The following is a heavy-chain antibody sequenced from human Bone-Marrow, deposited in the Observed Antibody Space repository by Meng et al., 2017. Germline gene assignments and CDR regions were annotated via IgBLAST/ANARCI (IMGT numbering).Heavy chain of an antibody. V-gene: IGHV3-21*01. CDR3: ASSIAARSGFDY. CDR1: GFTFSSYS. J-gene: IGHJ4*03. CDR2: ISSSSSYI. Sequence: GESLKISCAASGFTFSSYSMNWVRQAPGKGLEWVSSISSSSSYIYYADSVKGRFTISRDNAKNSLYLQMNSLGAEDTAVYYCASSIAARSGFDYWGQGTRVTVSS. D-gene: IGHD6-6*01.